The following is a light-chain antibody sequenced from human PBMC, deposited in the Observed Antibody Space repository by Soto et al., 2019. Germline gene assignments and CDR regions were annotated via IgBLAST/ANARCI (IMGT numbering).Light chain of an antibody. CDR1: QSISSW. V-gene: IGKV1-5*03. CDR2: KAS. Sequence: DIQMTQSPSTLSASVGDRVTITCRASQSISSWLAWYQQKPGKAPKLLIYKASSLESGVPSRFSGSGSGTEFTLTISSLQPDDFATYSCQQYNSYPHTFGGGTKVEIK. CDR3: QQYNSYPHT. J-gene: IGKJ4*01.